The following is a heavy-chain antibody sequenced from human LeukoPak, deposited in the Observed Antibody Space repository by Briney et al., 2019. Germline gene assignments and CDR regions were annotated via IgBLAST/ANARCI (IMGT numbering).Heavy chain of an antibody. Sequence: PSETLSLTCTVSGDSISSYYWSWIRQPPGKGLEWIGYIHYSGSTNYNPSLKGRVTISEDTSKNQFSLMLSSVTAADTAVYYCARHDYGATRDFWGQGTLVTVSS. CDR2: IHYSGST. D-gene: IGHD4-17*01. V-gene: IGHV4-59*01. CDR3: ARHDYGATRDF. CDR1: GDSISSYY. J-gene: IGHJ4*02.